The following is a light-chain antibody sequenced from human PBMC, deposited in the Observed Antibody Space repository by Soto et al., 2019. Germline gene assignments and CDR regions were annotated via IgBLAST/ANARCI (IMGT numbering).Light chain of an antibody. Sequence: EIVLTQSPGTLSLSPGERATLSCRASQSVYSNYLAWYQQKPGQAPRFLIYGASNRATGIPARFSGSGSGTDFTLTISSLESEDSGIYYCQQRHNWLTFGGGTKVDIK. CDR1: QSVYSNY. CDR3: QQRHNWLT. CDR2: GAS. V-gene: IGKV3-11*01. J-gene: IGKJ4*01.